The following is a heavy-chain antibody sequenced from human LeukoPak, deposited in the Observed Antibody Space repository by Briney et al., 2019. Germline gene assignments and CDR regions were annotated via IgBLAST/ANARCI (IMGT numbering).Heavy chain of an antibody. CDR2: INPNSGGT. Sequence: ASVKVSCKASGYTFTSYGISWVRQAPGQGLEWMGWINPNSGGTNYAQKFQGWVTMTRDTSISTAYMELSRLRSDDTAVYYCATTSGYFYYWGQGTLVTVSS. CDR3: ATTSGYFYY. J-gene: IGHJ4*02. V-gene: IGHV1-2*04. CDR1: GYTFTSYG. D-gene: IGHD1-26*01.